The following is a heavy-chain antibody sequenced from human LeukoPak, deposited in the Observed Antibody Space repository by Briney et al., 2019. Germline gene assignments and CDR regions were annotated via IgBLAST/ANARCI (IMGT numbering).Heavy chain of an antibody. CDR3: ARDSCSSTSCRKKFDD. J-gene: IGHJ4*02. Sequence: SETLSLTCSISGGSISSTNYYWGWIRQPPGKGLEWIGSIYYSGSTYYNPSLKSRVTISVDTSKIQFSLNLSSLTAADTAVYYCARDSCSSTSCRKKFDDWGQGSLVTVSS. CDR2: IYYSGST. V-gene: IGHV4-39*07. CDR1: GGSISSTNYY. D-gene: IGHD2-2*01.